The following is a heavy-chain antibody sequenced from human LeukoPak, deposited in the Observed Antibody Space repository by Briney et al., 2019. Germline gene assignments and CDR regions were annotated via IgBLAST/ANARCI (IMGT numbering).Heavy chain of an antibody. CDR1: GGSISSYY. J-gene: IGHJ4*02. V-gene: IGHV4-59*12. CDR2: IYYSGST. Sequence: PSETLSLTCTVSGGSISSYYWSWIRQPPGKGLEWIGYIYYSGSTNYNPSLKSRVTISVDTSKNQFSLKLSSVTAADTAVYYCARSRRNKRYYYFDYWGQGTLVTVSS. CDR3: ARSRRNKRYYYFDY. D-gene: IGHD1-1*01.